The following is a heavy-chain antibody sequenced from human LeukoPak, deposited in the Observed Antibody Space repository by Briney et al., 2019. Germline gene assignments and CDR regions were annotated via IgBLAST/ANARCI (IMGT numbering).Heavy chain of an antibody. V-gene: IGHV3-7*01. Sequence: PGGSLRLSCAASGFTFSSYWMNWVRQPPGKGLEWVANIKQDGSEKHYVDSVKGRFTISRDNAKNSLYLQMNSLRAEDTAVYYCARDELHTGTYFPFDYWGQGTLVTVSS. D-gene: IGHD1-26*01. CDR1: GFTFSSYW. J-gene: IGHJ4*02. CDR3: ARDELHTGTYFPFDY. CDR2: IKQDGSEK.